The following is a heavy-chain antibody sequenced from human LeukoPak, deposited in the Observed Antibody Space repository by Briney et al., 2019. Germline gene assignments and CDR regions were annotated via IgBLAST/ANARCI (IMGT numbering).Heavy chain of an antibody. J-gene: IGHJ5*02. CDR3: ARAKLHLQWFVT. Sequence: GGSLRLSCAASGFIVSSNYMSWVRQAPGKGLEWVSVIYTGGSTYYADSVKGRFTISRDNSKNTLYLQMNSLRAEDTAVYYCARAKLHLQWFVTWGQGTLVTVSS. CDR2: IYTGGST. V-gene: IGHV3-53*01. D-gene: IGHD1-1*01. CDR1: GFIVSSNY.